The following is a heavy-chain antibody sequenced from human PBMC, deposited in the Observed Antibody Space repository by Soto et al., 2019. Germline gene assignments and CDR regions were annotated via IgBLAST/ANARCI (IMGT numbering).Heavy chain of an antibody. CDR2: INDGNGDT. J-gene: IGHJ4*02. D-gene: IGHD5-12*01. V-gene: IGHV1-3*01. Sequence: VQLVQSGAEVKKPGASVRISCTSSGISYTTYAIHWVRQAPGQGLEWMGGINDGNGDTRYSQRFQGRVTLTRETYATTTYMDLSSLRSEDTSIYYCARAISGYVTWGQGTLVTVSS. CDR3: ARAISGYVT. CDR1: GISYTTYA.